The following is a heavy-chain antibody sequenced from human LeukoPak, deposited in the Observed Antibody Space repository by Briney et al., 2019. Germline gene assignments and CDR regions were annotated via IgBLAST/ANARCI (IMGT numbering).Heavy chain of an antibody. D-gene: IGHD3-9*01. J-gene: IGHJ4*02. CDR1: GFTFASYG. Sequence: AGGSLRLSCAASGFTFASYGMSWVRQAPGKGLEWVSAISGSGGSTYYADSVKGRFTISRDNSKDTLYLQMNSLRAEDTAVYYCAKEPFLYYDILTGYYPEYYFDYWGQGTLVTVSS. CDR2: ISGSGGST. CDR3: AKEPFLYYDILTGYYPEYYFDY. V-gene: IGHV3-23*01.